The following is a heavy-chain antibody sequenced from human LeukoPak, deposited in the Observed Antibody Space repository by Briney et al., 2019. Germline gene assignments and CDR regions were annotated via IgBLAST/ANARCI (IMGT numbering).Heavy chain of an antibody. J-gene: IGHJ4*02. V-gene: IGHV4-31*03. D-gene: IGHD1-26*01. CDR2: IYYSGST. Sequence: PSETLSLTCTVSGGSISSGGYYWSWIRQHPGKGLEWIGYIYYSGSTYYNPSLKSRVTISVDTSKNQFSLKLSSVTAADTAVYYCASTGIVGATFDYWGQGTLVAVSS. CDR1: GGSISSGGYY. CDR3: ASTGIVGATFDY.